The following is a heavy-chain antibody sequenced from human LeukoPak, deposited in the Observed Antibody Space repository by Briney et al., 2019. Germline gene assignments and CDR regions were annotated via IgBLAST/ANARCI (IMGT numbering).Heavy chain of an antibody. CDR1: GFTFDDYA. D-gene: IGHD6-13*01. CDR3: AKDVGGIAAAGAIDY. J-gene: IGHJ4*02. Sequence: GGSLRLSCAASGFTFDDYAMHWVRQAPGKGLEWVSGISWNSGSIGYADSVKGRFTISRDNAKNSLYLQMNSLRAEDTALYYCAKDVGGIAAAGAIDYWGQGTLVTVSS. V-gene: IGHV3-9*01. CDR2: ISWNSGSI.